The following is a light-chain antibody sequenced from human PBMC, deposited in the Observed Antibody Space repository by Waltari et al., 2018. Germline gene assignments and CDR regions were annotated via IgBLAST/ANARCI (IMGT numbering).Light chain of an antibody. CDR1: NSDTTYNNR. Sequence: QSALTHPPAVAGPAGQSATISCTGTNSDTTYNNRVSWYQQSPGTAPKLILYDVHNRPSGVSDPFSGSKSGNTASLTISGLQAEDEADYYCSSYTTNTRFFGGGTKVTVL. J-gene: IGLJ2*01. V-gene: IGLV2-18*02. CDR2: DVH. CDR3: SSYTTNTRF.